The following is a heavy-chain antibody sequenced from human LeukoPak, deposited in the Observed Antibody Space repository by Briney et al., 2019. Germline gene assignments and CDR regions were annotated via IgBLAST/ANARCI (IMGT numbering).Heavy chain of an antibody. CDR2: IYPGDSDT. D-gene: IGHD3-22*01. CDR1: GYSFTSYW. Sequence: GESLRISCKGSGYSFTSYWIGWVRQMPGKGLEWMGIIYPGDSDTRYSPSFQGQVTISADKSISTAYLQWSSLKASDTAMYYCARQASYGGSSGYYGYWGQGTLVTVSS. V-gene: IGHV5-51*01. J-gene: IGHJ4*02. CDR3: ARQASYGGSSGYYGY.